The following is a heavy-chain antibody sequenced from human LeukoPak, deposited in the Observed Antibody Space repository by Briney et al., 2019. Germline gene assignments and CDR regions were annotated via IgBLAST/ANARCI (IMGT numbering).Heavy chain of an antibody. Sequence: PSETLSLTCTVSGGSTSSGGYYWSWIRQHPGKGLEWIGYIYYSGSTYYNPSLKSRVTISVDTSKNQFSLKLSSVTAADTAVYYCAREGVAVAGKGFDYYYGMDVWGQGTTVTVSS. V-gene: IGHV4-31*03. J-gene: IGHJ6*02. CDR2: IYYSGST. CDR3: AREGVAVAGKGFDYYYGMDV. D-gene: IGHD6-19*01. CDR1: GGSTSSGGYY.